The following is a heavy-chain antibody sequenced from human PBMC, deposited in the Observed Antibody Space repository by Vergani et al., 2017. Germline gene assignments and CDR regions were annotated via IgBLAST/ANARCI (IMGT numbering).Heavy chain of an antibody. CDR3: AKGVSYYDILTAYSTMDV. CDR2: ISFDGTKI. J-gene: IGHJ6*02. V-gene: IGHV3-30*02. D-gene: IGHD3-9*01. Sequence: VQLGEWGGDVVQPGGSLRLSCAASGFAFTTYGMHWARQAPGKGLAWVGFISFDGTKIFYADSVKGRFTISRDNSKNSLYLQMTTLRAEDTAVYYCAKGVSYYDILTAYSTMDVWAQGTPVTVS. CDR1: GFAFTTYG.